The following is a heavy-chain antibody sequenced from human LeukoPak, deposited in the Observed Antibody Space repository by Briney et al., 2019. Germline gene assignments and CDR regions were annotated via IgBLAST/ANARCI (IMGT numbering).Heavy chain of an antibody. CDR3: ARDMGVVGALRLDFDI. CDR1: GFAFSGYS. V-gene: IGHV3-48*01. Sequence: GESLTLSCAASGFAFSGYSMNWVRQAPGKGLEWVSYISSSSSIIYYAASVKGRFTISRDNAKNPLYLQMNSLRAEDTAVYYCARDMGVVGALRLDFDIWGQGTMVTDSS. CDR2: ISSSSSII. J-gene: IGHJ3*02. D-gene: IGHD1-26*01.